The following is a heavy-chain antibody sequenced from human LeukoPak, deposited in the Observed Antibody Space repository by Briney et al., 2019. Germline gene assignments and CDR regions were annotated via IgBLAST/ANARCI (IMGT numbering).Heavy chain of an antibody. Sequence: PSETLSLTCTVSGGSLSSYYWSWIRQPPGEGLEWIGNIYYTGSTSYNPYLKSRVTILVDTSKNQFSLKLNYVKAADTAVYYCARKIRSGLDYWGQGSLVTVSS. J-gene: IGHJ4*02. CDR2: IYYTGST. CDR1: GGSLSSYY. V-gene: IGHV4-59*08. D-gene: IGHD3-10*01. CDR3: ARKIRSGLDY.